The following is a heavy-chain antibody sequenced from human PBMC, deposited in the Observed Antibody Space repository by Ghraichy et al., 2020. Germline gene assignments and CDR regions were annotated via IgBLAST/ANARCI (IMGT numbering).Heavy chain of an antibody. CDR3: ARDLPDYGGNSPY. V-gene: IGHV3-53*01. CDR1: GFTVSNSY. CDR2: IYSGGTT. J-gene: IGHJ4*02. Sequence: GGSLRLSCAASGFTVSNSYMSWVRQAPGKGLEWVSVIYSGGTTYYADSVKGRFTISRDNSKNTLYLQMNSLRAEDTAVYYCARDLPDYGGNSPYWGQGTLVTVSS. D-gene: IGHD4-23*01.